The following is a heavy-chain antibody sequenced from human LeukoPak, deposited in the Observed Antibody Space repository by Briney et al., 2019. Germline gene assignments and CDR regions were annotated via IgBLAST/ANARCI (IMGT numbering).Heavy chain of an antibody. D-gene: IGHD5-18*01. CDR1: GYTFTSYG. CDR3: ARAAGYSYSYGNFDY. J-gene: IGHJ4*02. CDR2: ISAYSGNT. Sequence: ASVKVSCKASGYTFTSYGINWVRQASGQGLEWMGWISAYSGNTGYPQNLQGRVTMTTDTSTTTAHMELRSLRSDDTAVYYCARAAGYSYSYGNFDYWGQGTLVTVSS. V-gene: IGHV1-18*01.